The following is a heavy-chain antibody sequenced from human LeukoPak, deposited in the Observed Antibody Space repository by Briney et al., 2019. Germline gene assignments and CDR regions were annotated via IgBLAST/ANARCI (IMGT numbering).Heavy chain of an antibody. CDR1: EFTFTTYW. V-gene: IGHV3-7*01. D-gene: IGHD3-10*01. J-gene: IGHJ4*02. CDR3: VTDQTGRHPYFFDY. Sequence: GGSLRLSCEASEFTFTTYWMSWVRQAPGKGLEWVANIKEDGSEIYYVDAVKGRFSISRDNAKTSLYLQMNNLSVADTAVYYCVTDQTGRHPYFFDYWGQGTLVTVSS. CDR2: IKEDGSEI.